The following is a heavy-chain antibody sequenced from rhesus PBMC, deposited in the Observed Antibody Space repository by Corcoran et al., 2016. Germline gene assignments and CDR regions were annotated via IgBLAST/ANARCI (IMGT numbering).Heavy chain of an antibody. D-gene: IGHD4-29*01. CDR1: GGTISSGYCY. J-gene: IGHJ5-2*02. V-gene: IGHV4S12*01. CDR3: AREAGRRGSLDV. CDR2: IYSNSEST. Sequence: QVQLQESGPGVVKPSETLSLTCAVSGGTISSGYCYWSWIRQPPGKGLEWIGGIYSNSESTNYNPSLKSRVTISKDTSKNQFSLKLSSGTATDTAVYYCAREAGRRGSLDVWGRGVLVTVSS.